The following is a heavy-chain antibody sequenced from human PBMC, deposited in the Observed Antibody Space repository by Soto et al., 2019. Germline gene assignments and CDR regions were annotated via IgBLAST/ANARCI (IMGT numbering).Heavy chain of an antibody. J-gene: IGHJ4*02. CDR3: ARHVGGSSGGYVFGY. CDR1: GYSFTNYW. CDR2: IHPSDSYT. D-gene: IGHD6-19*01. Sequence: EVQLVQSGAEVKKPGESLRISCKGSGYSFTNYWITWVRQMPGKGLEWMGTIHPSDSYTNYNPSFQGHVTISADKSITTAYLQWSSLKASDTAMYYCARHVGGSSGGYVFGYWGQGTLVTVSS. V-gene: IGHV5-10-1*01.